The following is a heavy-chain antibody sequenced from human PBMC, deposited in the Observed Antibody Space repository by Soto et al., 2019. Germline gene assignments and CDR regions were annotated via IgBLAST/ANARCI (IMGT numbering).Heavy chain of an antibody. CDR3: ARWITTADGFDY. CDR1: GYTFTGYY. CDR2: INPNSGGT. D-gene: IGHD1-1*01. Sequence: GAAVKVSCKASGYTFTGYYMHWVRQAPGQGLEWMGWINPNSGGTNYAQKFQGWVTMTRDTSISTAYMELSRLRSDDTAVYYCARWITTADGFDYWGQGTLVTVSS. J-gene: IGHJ4*02. V-gene: IGHV1-2*04.